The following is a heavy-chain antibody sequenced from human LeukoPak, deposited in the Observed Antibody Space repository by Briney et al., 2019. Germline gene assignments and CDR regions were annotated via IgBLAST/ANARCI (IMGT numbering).Heavy chain of an antibody. CDR3: AKWIRGAGGVDY. J-gene: IGHJ4*02. V-gene: IGHV3-23*01. CDR2: ISGSGGST. Sequence: PGGSLRLSCAASGFTFSSYAMSWVRQAPGKGLEWVSAISGSGGSTYYADSVKGRFTISRDDSKNTLYLQVNSLRAEDTAVYYCAKWIRGAGGVDYWGQGTLVTVSS. D-gene: IGHD1-26*01. CDR1: GFTFSSYA.